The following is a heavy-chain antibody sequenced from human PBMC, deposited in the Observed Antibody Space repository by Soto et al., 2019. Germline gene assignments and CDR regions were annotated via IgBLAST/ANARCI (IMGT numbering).Heavy chain of an antibody. Sequence: QVQLQESGPGLVKPSETLSLTCTVSNDSISTYYWTWIRQPPGKGLEWIGFIYYSGSTNYNPSLLSRATISVDTSTNQSPLKRNSVTAADTAVYYCASPGRDWGALHYWGQGTLVTVSS. D-gene: IGHD7-27*01. CDR3: ASPGRDWGALHY. CDR2: IYYSGST. V-gene: IGHV4-59*08. CDR1: NDSISTYY. J-gene: IGHJ4*02.